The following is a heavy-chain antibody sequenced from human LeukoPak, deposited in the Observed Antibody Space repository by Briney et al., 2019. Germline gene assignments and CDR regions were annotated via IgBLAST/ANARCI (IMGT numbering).Heavy chain of an antibody. Sequence: PGGSLRLSCAASGFTFSSYWMSWVRQAPGKGLEWVANIKQDGSEKYYVDSVKGRFTISRDNAKNSLYLQMNSLRAEDTAVYYCARDGRTGSSWTDYWGQGTLVTVSS. D-gene: IGHD6-13*01. CDR3: ARDGRTGSSWTDY. CDR2: IKQDGSEK. CDR1: GFTFSSYW. V-gene: IGHV3-7*01. J-gene: IGHJ4*02.